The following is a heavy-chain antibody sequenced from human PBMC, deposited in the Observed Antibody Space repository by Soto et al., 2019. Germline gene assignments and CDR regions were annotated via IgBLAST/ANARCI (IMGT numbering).Heavy chain of an antibody. D-gene: IGHD1-1*01. CDR1: GFTFSSYS. CDR2: ISSSSSYI. V-gene: IGHV3-21*01. CDR3: ARDPGVQLGNYYYYGMDV. J-gene: IGHJ6*02. Sequence: EVQLVESGGGLVKPGGSLRLSCTASGFTFSSYSMNWVRQAPGKGLEWVSSISSSSSYIYYADSVKGRFTISRDNAKNSLYLQMNSLRAEDTAVYYCARDPGVQLGNYYYYGMDVWGQGTTVTVSS.